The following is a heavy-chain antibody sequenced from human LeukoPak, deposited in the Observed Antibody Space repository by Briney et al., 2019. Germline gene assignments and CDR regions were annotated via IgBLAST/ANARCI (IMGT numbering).Heavy chain of an antibody. V-gene: IGHV3-74*03. CDR2: INTDGSET. D-gene: IGHD3-16*01. CDR1: GFTFSSYW. J-gene: IGHJ4*02. Sequence: PGGSLRLSCEASGFTFSSYWMHWVRQVPGKGLMWVSRINTDGSETTYADSVKGRFTISRDNAKNTLYLQLSSLRADDTAIYYCARDLYQWGDWGQGTLVTVSS. CDR3: ARDLYQWGD.